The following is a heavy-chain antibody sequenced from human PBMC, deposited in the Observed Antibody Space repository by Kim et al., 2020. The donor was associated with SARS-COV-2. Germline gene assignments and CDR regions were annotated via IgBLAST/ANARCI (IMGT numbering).Heavy chain of an antibody. CDR2: Q. V-gene: IGHV2-70*19. CDR3: ARAHYGDPDY. J-gene: IGHJ4*02. Sequence: QHYTTSLKTRLTIYKDTSKNQVVLTMTNMDPVDTATYYCARAHYGDPDYWGQGTLVTVSS. D-gene: IGHD4-17*01.